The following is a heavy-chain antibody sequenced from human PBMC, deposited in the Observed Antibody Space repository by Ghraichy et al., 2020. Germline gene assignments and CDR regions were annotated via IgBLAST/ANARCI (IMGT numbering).Heavy chain of an antibody. D-gene: IGHD6-13*01. J-gene: IGHJ4*02. CDR3: ARDKRPHSSTWFYY. V-gene: IGHV4-59*13. CDR2: IYSSGYT. Sequence: GGMRQPPGKGLEWIGCIYSSGYTTYNPSLKSRATISVDTAKNQFSLNLPSVPAADTAMYYCARDKRPHSSTWFYYWGQGTLVTGSS.